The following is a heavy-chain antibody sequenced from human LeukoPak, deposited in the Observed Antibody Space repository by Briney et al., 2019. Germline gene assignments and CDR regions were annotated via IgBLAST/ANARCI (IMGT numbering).Heavy chain of an antibody. CDR3: AKALSSSSIDP. CDR1: GFTFSSYA. CDR2: ISGSGGST. D-gene: IGHD6-6*01. V-gene: IGHV3-23*01. J-gene: IGHJ5*02. Sequence: GGSLRLSCAASGFTFSSYAMSWVRQAPGKGLEWVSAISGSGGSTYYADSVKGRSTISRDNSKNTPYLQMNSLRAEDTAVYYCAKALSSSSIDPWGQGPLVTVSS.